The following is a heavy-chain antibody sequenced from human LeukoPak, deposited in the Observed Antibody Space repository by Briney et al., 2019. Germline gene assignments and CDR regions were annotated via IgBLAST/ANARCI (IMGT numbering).Heavy chain of an antibody. CDR1: GGSISSGGYS. V-gene: IGHV4-30-2*01. Sequence: PSETLSLTCAVSGGSISSGGYSWSWIRQPPGKGLEWIGYIYHSGSTYYNPSLKSRVTISVDRSRNQFSLKLSSVTAADTAVYYCATRSVSTVVTHGAFDIWGQGTMVTVSS. J-gene: IGHJ3*02. CDR3: ATRSVSTVVTHGAFDI. CDR2: IYHSGST. D-gene: IGHD4-23*01.